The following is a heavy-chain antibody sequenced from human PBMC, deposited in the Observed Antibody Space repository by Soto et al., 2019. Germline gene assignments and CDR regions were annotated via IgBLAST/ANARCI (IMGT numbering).Heavy chain of an antibody. J-gene: IGHJ4*02. CDR2: IYHSGST. CDR1: GGSVSSGTYY. V-gene: IGHV4-61*01. CDR3: ATTEDYFDY. Sequence: SETLSLTCTVSGGSVSSGTYYWTWIRQSPGKGLEWIGCIYHSGSTKYNPSLKSRVTISLDTSKNQFSLRLSSVTVADTAVYFCATTEDYFDYWGQGTLVTVSS.